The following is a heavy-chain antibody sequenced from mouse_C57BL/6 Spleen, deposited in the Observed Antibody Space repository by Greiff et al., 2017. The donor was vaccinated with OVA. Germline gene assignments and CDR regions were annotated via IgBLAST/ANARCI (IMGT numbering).Heavy chain of an antibody. D-gene: IGHD2-4*01. CDR1: GYTFTDYY. CDR2: INPNNGGT. CDR3: ARYYYEVWFAY. Sequence: VQLQQSGPELVKPGASVKISCKASGYTFTDYYMNWVKQSHGKSLEWIGDINPNNGGTSYNQKFKGKATLTVDKSSSTAYMELRSLTSEDSAVDYCARYYYEVWFAYWGQGTLVTVSA. J-gene: IGHJ3*01. V-gene: IGHV1-26*01.